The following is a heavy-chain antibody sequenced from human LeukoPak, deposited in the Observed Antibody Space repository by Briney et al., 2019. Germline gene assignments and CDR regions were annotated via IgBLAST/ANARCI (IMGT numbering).Heavy chain of an antibody. CDR3: ARIYDSSAREPPDY. Sequence: ASVKVSCKASGYTFTSYGISWVRQAPGQGLEWMGWISAYNGNTNYAQKLQGRVTMTTDTPTSTAYMELRSLRSDDTAVYYCARIYDSSAREPPDYWGQGTLVTVSS. CDR2: ISAYNGNT. J-gene: IGHJ4*02. CDR1: GYTFTSYG. D-gene: IGHD3-22*01. V-gene: IGHV1-18*01.